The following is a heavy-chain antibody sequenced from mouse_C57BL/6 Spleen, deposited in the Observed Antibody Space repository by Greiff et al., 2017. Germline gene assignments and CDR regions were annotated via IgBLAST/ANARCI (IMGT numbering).Heavy chain of an antibody. CDR1: GYTFTSYW. Sequence: QVQLQQPGTELVKPGASVKLSCKASGYTFTSYWMHWVKQRPGQGLEWIGNINPSNGGTNYNEKFKSKATLTVDKSSSTAYMQLSSLTSEDSAVXYCARSFLTTVVATFWYFDVWGTGTTVTVSS. CDR3: ARSFLTTVVATFWYFDV. V-gene: IGHV1-53*01. D-gene: IGHD1-1*01. CDR2: INPSNGGT. J-gene: IGHJ1*03.